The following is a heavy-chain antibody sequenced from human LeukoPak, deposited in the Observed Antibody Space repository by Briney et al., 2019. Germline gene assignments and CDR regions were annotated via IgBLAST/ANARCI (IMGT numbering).Heavy chain of an antibody. D-gene: IGHD3/OR15-3a*01. J-gene: IGHJ2*01. Sequence: GESLKISCKGSGYSFTSYWIGWVRQMPGKGLEWMGIIYPGDSDTRYSPSFQGQVTISADKSISTAYLQWSSLKASDTAMYYCARHPKRGADWAYWYFDLWGRGTLVTVSS. V-gene: IGHV5-51*01. CDR1: GYSFTSYW. CDR3: ARHPKRGADWAYWYFDL. CDR2: IYPGDSDT.